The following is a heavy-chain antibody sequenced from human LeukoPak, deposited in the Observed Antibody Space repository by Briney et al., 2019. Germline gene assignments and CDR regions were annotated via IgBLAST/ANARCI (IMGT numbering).Heavy chain of an antibody. CDR1: GGSFSGYY. V-gene: IGHV4-34*01. D-gene: IGHD4/OR15-4a*01. CDR3: TRRGALPFDY. J-gene: IGHJ4*02. CDR2: ISHSGST. Sequence: PSETLSLTCAVYGGSFSGYYWSWICQPPGRGLEWIGEISHSGSTNYNPSLKSRVTISADTSKNQFSLKLRTATAADTAVYYCTRRGALPFDYWGQGALVTVSS.